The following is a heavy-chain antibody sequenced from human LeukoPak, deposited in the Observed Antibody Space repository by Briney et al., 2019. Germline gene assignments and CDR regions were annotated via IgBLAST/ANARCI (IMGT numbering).Heavy chain of an antibody. J-gene: IGHJ6*03. V-gene: IGHV6-1*01. CDR1: GDSVSSNSAA. D-gene: IGHD4-17*01. Sequence: SHTLSLTCAISGDSVSSNSAACTWIRQSPSRVLEWLGRTYYRSKWYNDYAVSVQSRITINPDTSKNQFSLQLNSVTPEDTAVYYCARGRVTTIANYYYYYIDVWGKGTTVTVSS. CDR2: TYYRSKWYN. CDR3: ARGRVTTIANYYYYYIDV.